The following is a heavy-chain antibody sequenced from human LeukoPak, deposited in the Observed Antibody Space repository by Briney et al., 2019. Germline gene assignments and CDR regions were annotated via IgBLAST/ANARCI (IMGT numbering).Heavy chain of an antibody. CDR2: INPNSGGT. V-gene: IGHV1-2*06. J-gene: IGHJ4*02. D-gene: IGHD6-13*01. CDR1: GYTFTGYY. CDR3: ARVRWVAAAGRTPFDY. Sequence: ASVKVSYKASGYTFTGYYMHWVRQAPGQGLEWMGRINPNSGGTNYAQKFQGRVTITRDTSISTAYMELSRLRSDDTAVYYCARVRWVAAAGRTPFDYWGQGTLVTVSS.